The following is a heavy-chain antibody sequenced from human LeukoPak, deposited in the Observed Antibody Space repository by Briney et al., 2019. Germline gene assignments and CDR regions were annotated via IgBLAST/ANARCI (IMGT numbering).Heavy chain of an antibody. D-gene: IGHD3-10*01. CDR2: ISSTGYST. CDR1: GFTFSDYY. CDR3: ARDRLTMVRGAVGY. V-gene: IGHV3-11*01. Sequence: GGSLRLSCEASGFTFSDYYMYWIRQAPGKGLEWVSYISSTGYSTYYADSVKGRFTISRDNAENSLNLQMHNLRVEDTAFYYCARDRLTMVRGAVGYWGQGTLVTVSS. J-gene: IGHJ4*02.